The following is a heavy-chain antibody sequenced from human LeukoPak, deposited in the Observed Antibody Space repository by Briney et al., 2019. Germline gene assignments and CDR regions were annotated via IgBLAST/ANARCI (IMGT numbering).Heavy chain of an antibody. Sequence: ASVKVSCKASGYTFTGYYMHWVRQAPGQGLEWMGRINPNSGGTNYAQKFQGRVTITTDESTSTAYMELSSLRSEDTAVYYCARGDGYRPYYFDYWGQGTLVTVSS. V-gene: IGHV1-2*06. CDR2: INPNSGGT. D-gene: IGHD5-24*01. CDR1: GYTFTGYY. J-gene: IGHJ4*02. CDR3: ARGDGYRPYYFDY.